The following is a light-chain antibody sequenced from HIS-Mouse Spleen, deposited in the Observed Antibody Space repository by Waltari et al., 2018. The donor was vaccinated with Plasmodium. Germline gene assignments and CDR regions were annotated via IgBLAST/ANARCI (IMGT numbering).Light chain of an antibody. V-gene: IGLV2-14*03. CDR2: DVS. CDR1: SSDVGGYNY. CDR3: SSYTSSSTLL. J-gene: IGLJ1*01. Sequence: QSALTQPASVSGSPGQSITISCTGTSSDVGGYNYVSWYQQHPGKAPKLMIDDVSNRPSGVSNRFSGSKSGNTASLTISGLQAEDEADYYCSSYTSSSTLLFGTGTKVTVL.